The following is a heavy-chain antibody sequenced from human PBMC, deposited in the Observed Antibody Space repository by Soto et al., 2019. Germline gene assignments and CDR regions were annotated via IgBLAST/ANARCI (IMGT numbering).Heavy chain of an antibody. V-gene: IGHV1-18*01. CDR1: GYRFTSYG. CDR2: INAYNGNT. CDR3: AMVDVYVTPSPQDV. D-gene: IGHD3-16*01. Sequence: QVQLVQSGAEVKNPGASVKVSCKASGYRFTSYGIGWVRQAPGQGLEWMGRINAYNGNTNYAQNLQGRVTLTTDTXXSTAYMELRSLRSNDTAVYYCAMVDVYVTPSPQDVWGQGTTVTVSS. J-gene: IGHJ6*02.